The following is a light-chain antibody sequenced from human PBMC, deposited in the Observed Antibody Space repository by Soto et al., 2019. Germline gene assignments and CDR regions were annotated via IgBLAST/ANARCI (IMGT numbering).Light chain of an antibody. J-gene: IGKJ1*01. CDR3: QQYYAVPRT. CDR1: QSVLYSSDNKNY. V-gene: IGKV4-1*01. CDR2: WAS. Sequence: DIVMTQSPDSLAVSLGESATINCKSSQSVLYSSDNKNYLAWYQQKPGQPPKLLIAWASTRESGITDRFSGTGSGTDFTLTISSMQAGHLEVYYCQQYYAVPRTFGQGTNVEL.